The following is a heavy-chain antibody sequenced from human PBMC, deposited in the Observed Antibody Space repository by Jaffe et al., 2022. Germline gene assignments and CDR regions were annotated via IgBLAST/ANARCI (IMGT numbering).Heavy chain of an antibody. CDR3: ARHPGEGGAMAYYFDY. J-gene: IGHJ4*02. CDR1: GYSISSGYY. CDR2: IYHSGST. D-gene: IGHD3-16*01. Sequence: QVQLQESGPGLVKPSETLSLTCAVSGYSISSGYYWGWIRQPPGKGLEWIGSIYHSGSTYYNPSLKSRVTISVDTSKNQFSLKLSSVTAADTAVYYCARHPGEGGAMAYYFDYWGQGTLVTVSS. V-gene: IGHV4-38-2*01.